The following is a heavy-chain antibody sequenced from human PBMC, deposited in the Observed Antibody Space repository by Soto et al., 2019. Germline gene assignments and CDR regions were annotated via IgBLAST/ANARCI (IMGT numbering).Heavy chain of an antibody. V-gene: IGHV4-39*01. Sequence: PSETLSLTCTVSGGSISSSSYYWGWIRQPPGKGLEWIGSIYYRGNTYYTPSLKSRVTISVDTSKNQFSLKLSSVTAADTAVYYCARHSGYSYFGNYGMDVWGQGTTVT. D-gene: IGHD5-18*01. J-gene: IGHJ6*02. CDR2: IYYRGNT. CDR1: GGSISSSSYY. CDR3: ARHSGYSYFGNYGMDV.